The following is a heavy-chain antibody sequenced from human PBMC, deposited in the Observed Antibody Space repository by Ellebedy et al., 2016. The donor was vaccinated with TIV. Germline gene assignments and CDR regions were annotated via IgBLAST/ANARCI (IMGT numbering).Heavy chain of an antibody. V-gene: IGHV3-74*01. CDR2: INPDGSVT. J-gene: IGHJ4*02. Sequence: GESLKISXAASGFIFRNYYMNWVRQAPGKGLVWVSRINPDGSVTNYADSVKGRFTISRDNAKDILYLELNTLTADDTAVYFCARDPEHLAYWGQGALVTVSS. CDR1: GFIFRNYY. CDR3: ARDPEHLAY.